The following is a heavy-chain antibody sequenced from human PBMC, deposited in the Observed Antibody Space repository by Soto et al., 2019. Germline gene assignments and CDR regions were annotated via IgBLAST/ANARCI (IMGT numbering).Heavy chain of an antibody. CDR1: GFTFSSYA. Sequence: EVQLLESGGGLVQPGGSLRLSCAASGFTFSSYAMSWVRQAPGKGLEWVSAISGSGGSTYYADSVKGRFTISRDKSKHPLYLHMNSMRAEDTAVYYCAKSPGGYDSNVVWGQGTLVTVS. CDR2: ISGSGGST. J-gene: IGHJ4*02. D-gene: IGHD5-12*01. V-gene: IGHV3-23*01. CDR3: AKSPGGYDSNVV.